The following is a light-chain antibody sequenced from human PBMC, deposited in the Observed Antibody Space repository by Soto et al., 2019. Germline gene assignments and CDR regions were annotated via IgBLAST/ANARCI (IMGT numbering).Light chain of an antibody. J-gene: IGKJ1*01. CDR2: WAS. CDR3: QQYSSTPRT. V-gene: IGKV4-1*01. CDR1: QSVFCSSNNRNC. Sequence: DIVMTQSPDSLAVSLGERATINCKSSQSVFCSSNNRNCLAWYQQKPGQPPKLLIYWASTRESGVPARFSGSGSGTDFTRTISSLQAEDVAVYYCQQYSSTPRTFGQGTKVEIK.